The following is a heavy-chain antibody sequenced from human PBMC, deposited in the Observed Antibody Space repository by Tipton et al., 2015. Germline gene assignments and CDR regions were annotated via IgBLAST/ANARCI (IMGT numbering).Heavy chain of an antibody. Sequence: GSLRLSCAASGFTFSSYAMSWVRQAPGKGLEWVSTINGIGDSTYYADSVKGRFTVSRDNSRNTVYLQMNSLRAEDTAVYYCAKDYPTYSSGWYYFDYWGQGTQLTVSS. D-gene: IGHD6-19*01. CDR1: GFTFSSYA. J-gene: IGHJ4*02. CDR2: INGIGDST. V-gene: IGHV3-23*01. CDR3: AKDYPTYSSGWYYFDY.